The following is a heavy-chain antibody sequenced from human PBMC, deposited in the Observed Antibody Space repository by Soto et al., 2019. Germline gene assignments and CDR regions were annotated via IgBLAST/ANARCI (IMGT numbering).Heavy chain of an antibody. CDR2: ISYDGGNE. J-gene: IGHJ4*02. CDR3: AKDGGGKRATAIPGD. CDR1: GFTFSDYG. V-gene: IGHV3-30*18. D-gene: IGHD5-18*01. Sequence: QVQLVESGGGVVQPGRSLRLSCAASGFTFSDYGMHWVRQAPGKGLEWVAVISYDGGNEYYADSVKGRFTISRDNSKNTLYLQMNSLRADDRALYYCAKDGGGKRATAIPGDWGQGTLVTVSS.